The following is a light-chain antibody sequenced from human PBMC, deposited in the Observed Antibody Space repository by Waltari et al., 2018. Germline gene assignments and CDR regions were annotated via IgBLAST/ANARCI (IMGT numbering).Light chain of an antibody. Sequence: DIQMPQSLSTLSASVGDRVTITCRASPSISSWLAWYQQKPGKAPKLLIYKASSLESGVPSRVSGGGAQTEFTLTISSLQPDDFATYDCQQYNSYPRTFGQGTKVEIK. CDR3: QQYNSYPRT. CDR1: PSISSW. V-gene: IGKV1-5*03. J-gene: IGKJ1*01. CDR2: KAS.